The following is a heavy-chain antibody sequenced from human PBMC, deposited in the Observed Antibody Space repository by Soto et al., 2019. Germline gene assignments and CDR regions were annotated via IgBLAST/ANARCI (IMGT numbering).Heavy chain of an antibody. CDR2: ISAAGGTT. CDR3: AKVPRDFAWLLGLDYFDY. D-gene: IGHD3-9*01. V-gene: IGHV3-23*01. J-gene: IGHJ4*02. CDR1: GFTFDTNG. Sequence: GGSLRLSCAASGFTFDTNGMTWVRQAPGKGLEWVSAISAAGGTTYYADPVKGRFTISRDNSKNMLYLQMNSLRAEDTAVYYCAKVPRDFAWLLGLDYFDYWGQGTPVTVSS.